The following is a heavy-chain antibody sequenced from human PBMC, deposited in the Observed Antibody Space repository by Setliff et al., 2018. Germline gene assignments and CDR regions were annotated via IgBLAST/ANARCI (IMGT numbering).Heavy chain of an antibody. CDR2: VYSDGST. D-gene: IGHD3-3*01. V-gene: IGHV4-4*07. J-gene: IGHJ4*02. CDR3: ARERQGGFLEWAPFDS. CDR1: GGIIYDHW. Sequence: SETLSLTCSVSGGIIYDHWWTWIRQPPGAGLEWIGRVYSDGSTDYNSSFTSRVTISVDKANNQFFLKLTSLTAADTALYFCARERQGGFLEWAPFDSWGQGVLVTVSS.